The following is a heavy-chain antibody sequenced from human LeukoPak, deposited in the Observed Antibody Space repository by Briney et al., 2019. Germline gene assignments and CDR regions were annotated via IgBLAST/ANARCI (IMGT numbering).Heavy chain of an antibody. Sequence: PSETLSLTCAVYGGSFSGYYWSWIRQPPGKGLEWIGEINHSGSTNYNPSLKSRVTISVDTSKNQFSLKLSSVTAADTPVYYCARGQGYYDSSGYRYWGQGTLVTVSS. V-gene: IGHV4-34*01. CDR1: GGSFSGYY. J-gene: IGHJ4*02. CDR3: ARGQGYYDSSGYRY. CDR2: INHSGST. D-gene: IGHD3-22*01.